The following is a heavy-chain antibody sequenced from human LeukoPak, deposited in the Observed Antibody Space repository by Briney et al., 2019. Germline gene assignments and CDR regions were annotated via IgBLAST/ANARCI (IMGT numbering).Heavy chain of an antibody. V-gene: IGHV5-51*01. Sequence: GESLKISCKGSGYSFTSYWIGWVRQMPGKGLEWMGLIYPGDSDTRYSPSFQGQVTISADKSITTAYLQWSSLKASDTAMYYCARRRFCSSANCYVDWYFDLWGRGTLVTVSS. CDR2: IYPGDSDT. CDR1: GYSFTSYW. CDR3: ARRRFCSSANCYVDWYFDL. J-gene: IGHJ2*01. D-gene: IGHD2-2*01.